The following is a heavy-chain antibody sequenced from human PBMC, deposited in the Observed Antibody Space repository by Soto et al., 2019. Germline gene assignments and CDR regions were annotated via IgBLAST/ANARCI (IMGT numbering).Heavy chain of an antibody. D-gene: IGHD3-22*01. CDR1: GFTFSSYA. Sequence: GGSLRLSCAAPGFTFSSYAMSWVRQAPGKGLEWVSAISGSGGSAYYADSVKGRFTISRDNSKNTLYLQMNSLRAEDTAVYYCAKYGTMIVVVITTAHFDYWGQGTLVTVSS. J-gene: IGHJ4*02. CDR2: ISGSGGSA. V-gene: IGHV3-23*01. CDR3: AKYGTMIVVVITTAHFDY.